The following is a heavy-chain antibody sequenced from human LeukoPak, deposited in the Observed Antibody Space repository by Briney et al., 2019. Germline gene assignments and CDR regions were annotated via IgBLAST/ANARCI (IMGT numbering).Heavy chain of an antibody. Sequence: SETLSLTCSVSVVSMNGYYWSWLRQSAGNRLEWIGHVDSSGNTDYNPSLESRVTMSVDTSKKQFSLKLTSVTAADTAVYYCARVSDYYYYYMDVWGKGTTVTVSS. J-gene: IGHJ6*03. V-gene: IGHV4-4*07. CDR3: ARVSDYYYYYMDV. CDR1: VVSMNGYY. CDR2: VDSSGNT.